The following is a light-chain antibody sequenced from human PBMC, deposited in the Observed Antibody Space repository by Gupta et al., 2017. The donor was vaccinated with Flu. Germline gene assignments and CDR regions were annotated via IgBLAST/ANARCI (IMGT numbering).Light chain of an antibody. CDR3: AAWYDTLSDLV. CDR1: VSNIGSNY. V-gene: IGLV1-47*01. CDR2: RDS. Sequence: QSILPQPPSVSGTPGQRVTVSSSGSVSNIGSNYVYWYQHLPGTAPKLLIYRDSLRPSGVPDRFSGSKSDTSASLSISGLQDEDEADFYCAAWYDTLSDLVFGGGTRLTVL. J-gene: IGLJ2*01.